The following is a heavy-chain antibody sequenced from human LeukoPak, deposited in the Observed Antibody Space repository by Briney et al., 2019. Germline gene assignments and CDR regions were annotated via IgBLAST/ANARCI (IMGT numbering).Heavy chain of an antibody. CDR2: ISSSGSTI. V-gene: IGHV3-48*03. CDR3: ARDPYYDILTGHIQGY. D-gene: IGHD3-9*01. Sequence: GGSLRLSCAASGFTFSSYEMNWVRQAPGKGLEWVSYISSSGSTIYYADSVKGRFTISRDHAKNSLYLQMNSLRAEDTAVYYCARDPYYDILTGHIQGYWGQGTLVTVSS. CDR1: GFTFSSYE. J-gene: IGHJ4*02.